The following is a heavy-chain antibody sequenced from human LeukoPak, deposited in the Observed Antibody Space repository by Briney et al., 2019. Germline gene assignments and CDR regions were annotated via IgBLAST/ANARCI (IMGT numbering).Heavy chain of an antibody. J-gene: IGHJ3*02. CDR2: IHHRGGT. CDR3: ATPNDAFNI. CDR1: GGSISNENW. V-gene: IGHV4-4*02. Sequence: SETLSLTCAVSGGSISNENWWSWVRQPPGKGLEWTGEIHHRGGTNYNPSLRSRVTISIDTSKNQFSLKLTSVTAAVTAVYYCATPNDAFNIWGQGTMVTVSS.